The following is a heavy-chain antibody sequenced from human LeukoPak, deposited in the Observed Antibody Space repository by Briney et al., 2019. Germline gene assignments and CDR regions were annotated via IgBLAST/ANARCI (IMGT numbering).Heavy chain of an antibody. V-gene: IGHV1-18*01. J-gene: IGHJ4*02. D-gene: IGHD1-26*01. CDR1: GYTFTSYG. CDR2: ISGANGDT. CDR3: ARLWADTAY. Sequence: ASVKVSCKASGYTFTSYGISWVRQAPGQGLEWMGWISGANGDTNYAEKFQGRITMTTDSSTSTAYMDLRSLTPDDTGLYYCARLWADTAYWGQGTLVTVSS.